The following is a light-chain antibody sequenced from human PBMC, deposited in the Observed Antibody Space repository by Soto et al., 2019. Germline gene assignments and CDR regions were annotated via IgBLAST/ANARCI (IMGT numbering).Light chain of an antibody. V-gene: IGLV1-47*01. CDR1: RSNIGSNS. Sequence: QSVLTQPPSASGTPGQKVTISCSGSRSNIGSNSVYWYQQLPGAAPKLLMYRNNQRPSGVPDRFSGSKSGTSASLAISGLRSEDEAAYYCAAWDDSRSGDVVFGGGTKLTVL. CDR2: RNN. J-gene: IGLJ2*01. CDR3: AAWDDSRSGDVV.